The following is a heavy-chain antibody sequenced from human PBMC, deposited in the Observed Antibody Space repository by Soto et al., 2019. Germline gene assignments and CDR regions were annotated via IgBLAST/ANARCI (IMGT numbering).Heavy chain of an antibody. Sequence: ASVKVSCKASGYTFSGYYMHWVRQAPGQGLEWMGWINPNSGGTNYAQKFQGWVTMTRDTSISTAYMELSRLRSDDTAVYYCARDRYGSGKMDVWGKGTTVTVSS. D-gene: IGHD3-10*01. CDR2: INPNSGGT. CDR1: GYTFSGYY. J-gene: IGHJ6*04. V-gene: IGHV1-2*04. CDR3: ARDRYGSGKMDV.